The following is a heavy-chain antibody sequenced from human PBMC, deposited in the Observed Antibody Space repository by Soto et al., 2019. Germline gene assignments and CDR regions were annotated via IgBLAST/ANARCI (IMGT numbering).Heavy chain of an antibody. D-gene: IGHD6-13*01. J-gene: IGHJ5*02. CDR2: ISAYNGNT. CDR1: GYTFTSYG. V-gene: IGHV1-18*01. Sequence: ASVKVSCKASGYTFTSYGISWVRQAPGQGLEWMGWISAYNGNTNYAQKLQGRVTMTTDTSTSTAYMELRSLRSDDTAVYYCARDSGGPYSSSWYHWFAPWGQGTLVTVSS. CDR3: ARDSGGPYSSSWYHWFAP.